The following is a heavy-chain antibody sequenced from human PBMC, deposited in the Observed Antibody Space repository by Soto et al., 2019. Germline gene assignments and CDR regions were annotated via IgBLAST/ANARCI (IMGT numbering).Heavy chain of an antibody. V-gene: IGHV3-74*01. CDR1: GFTFSSVW. CDR2: ASPDGTST. Sequence: EVQLVESGGGLVQPGVSLRLSCAASGFTFSSVWMHWVRQAPGKGLEWVSRASPDGTSTSYADSVKGRFTVSRDNAKNTLFMQSNSLSAEDTSVYYCTRHGSGEYFLCGPWGEGTLVTVSS. D-gene: IGHD3-16*01. J-gene: IGHJ5*02. CDR3: TRHGSGEYFLCGP.